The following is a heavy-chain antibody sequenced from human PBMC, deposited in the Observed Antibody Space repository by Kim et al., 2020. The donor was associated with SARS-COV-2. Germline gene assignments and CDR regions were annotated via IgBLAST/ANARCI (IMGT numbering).Heavy chain of an antibody. CDR3: ASPNPGGGAIIAAAGTLVY. CDR1: GGSISSSSYY. CDR2: IYYSGST. D-gene: IGHD6-13*01. Sequence: SETLSLTCTVSGGSISSSSYYWGWIRQPPGKGLEWIGSIYYSGSTYYNPSLKSRVTISVDTSKNQFSLKLSSVTAADTAVYYCASPNPGGGAIIAAAGTLVYWGQGTLVTVSS. J-gene: IGHJ4*02. V-gene: IGHV4-39*01.